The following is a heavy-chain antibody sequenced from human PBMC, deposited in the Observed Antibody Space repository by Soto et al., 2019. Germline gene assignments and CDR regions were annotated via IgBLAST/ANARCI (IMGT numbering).Heavy chain of an antibody. CDR2: IYYSGSA. CDR3: ARVWGYYFDY. D-gene: IGHD3-16*01. CDR1: GASIDNGDHY. V-gene: IGHV4-61*08. J-gene: IGHJ4*02. Sequence: SETLSLTCTVSGASIDNGDHYWGWIRQAPGKGLEWIGYIYYSGSAIYNPSLKSRVTISVDTSKNQFSLKLSSVTAADTAVYYCARVWGYYFDYWGQGTLVTVSS.